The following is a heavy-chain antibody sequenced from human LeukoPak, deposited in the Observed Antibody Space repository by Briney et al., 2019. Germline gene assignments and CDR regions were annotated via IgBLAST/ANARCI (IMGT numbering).Heavy chain of an antibody. V-gene: IGHV4-34*01. D-gene: IGHD6-6*01. CDR3: ARGRGYSSSRRRTFDY. CDR2: INHSGST. CDR1: GGSFSGYY. J-gene: IGHJ4*02. Sequence: SETLSLTCAVYGGSFSGYYWSWIRQPPGKGLERIGEINHSGSTNYNPSLKSRVTISVDTSKNQFSLKLSSVTAADTAVYYCARGRGYSSSRRRTFDYWGQGTLVTVSS.